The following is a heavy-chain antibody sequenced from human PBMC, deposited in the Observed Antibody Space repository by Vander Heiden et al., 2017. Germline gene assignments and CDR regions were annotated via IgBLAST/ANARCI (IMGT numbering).Heavy chain of an antibody. V-gene: IGHV3-48*02. CDR1: GCTCLTYR. D-gene: IGHD6-19*01. Sequence: EVQLVESGGGLVQPGGSLRPSCPPSGCTCLTYRLTWFRQAPGKGLEGVAYSSSSRSTIYYADSVKGRVTISRDNAKNSLYLQMNGLRDEDTAVYYSARDSQWRDFDYWGQGTLVTVSS. CDR2: SSSSRSTI. CDR3: ARDSQWRDFDY. J-gene: IGHJ4*02.